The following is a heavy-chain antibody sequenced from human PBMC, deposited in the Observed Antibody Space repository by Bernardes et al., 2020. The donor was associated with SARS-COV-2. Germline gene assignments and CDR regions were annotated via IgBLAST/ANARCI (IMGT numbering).Heavy chain of an antibody. Sequence: SETLSLTCTVSSVSMSDYYWSWIRQPPGKGLEWLAYIHYDGRTNYKSSLKGRATISVDRSNSQFSLKLTSVSAADTAVYYCARLRPNRPLWDFWGQGTLVTVSS. CDR1: SVSMSDYY. V-gene: IGHV4-59*08. CDR3: ARLRPNRPLWDF. CDR2: IHYDGRT. J-gene: IGHJ4*02. D-gene: IGHD3-16*01.